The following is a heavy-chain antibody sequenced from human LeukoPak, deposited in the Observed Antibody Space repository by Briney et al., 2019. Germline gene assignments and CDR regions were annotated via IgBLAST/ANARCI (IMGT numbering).Heavy chain of an antibody. J-gene: IGHJ4*02. Sequence: SETLSLTCTVSGDSISSYYWSWVRQPAGKGLEWIGRLYTDGSTNNNPFLKSRVTMSVDTSKNQFSLSLSSVTTADTAVYFCVRDRYYYNNNYGPAFDYWGQGTLVTVS. CDR1: GDSISSYY. CDR3: VRDRYYYNNNYGPAFDY. CDR2: LYTDGST. D-gene: IGHD3-22*01. V-gene: IGHV4-4*07.